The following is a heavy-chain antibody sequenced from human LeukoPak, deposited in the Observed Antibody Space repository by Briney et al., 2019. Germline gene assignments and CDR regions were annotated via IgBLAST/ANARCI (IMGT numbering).Heavy chain of an antibody. CDR2: ISGSGGST. V-gene: IGHV3-23*01. D-gene: IGHD4-17*01. CDR3: ANLDYGDFDAFDI. Sequence: GGSLRLSCAASGFTFSSYAMSWVRQAPGKGLEWVSAISGSGGSTYYADSVKGRFTIPRDNSKNTLYLQMNSLRAEDTAVYYCANLDYGDFDAFDIWGQGTMVTVSS. J-gene: IGHJ3*02. CDR1: GFTFSSYA.